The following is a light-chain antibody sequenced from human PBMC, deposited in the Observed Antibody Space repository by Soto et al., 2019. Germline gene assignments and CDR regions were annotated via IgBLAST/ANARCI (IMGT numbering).Light chain of an antibody. CDR1: SSDVGGYNY. V-gene: IGLV2-14*01. CDR2: EVS. Sequence: QSALTQPASVSGSPGQPITISGTGTSSDVGGYNYVSWYQQHPGKAPKPMIYEVSNRPSGVSNRFSGSKSGNTASLTISGLQAEDEADYYCSSYTSSSTLGVFGGGTKVTVL. CDR3: SSYTSSSTLGV. J-gene: IGLJ2*01.